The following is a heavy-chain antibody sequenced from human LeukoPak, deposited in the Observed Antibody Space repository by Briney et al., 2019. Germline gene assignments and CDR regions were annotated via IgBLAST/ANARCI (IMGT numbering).Heavy chain of an antibody. D-gene: IGHD2-15*01. Sequence: GGSLRLSCAASGFTFSSYAMSWVRQAPGKGLEWVSAISGSGGSTYYADSVKGRFTISRDNTKNTLYLQMNSLRAEDTAVYYCAKGEVSGGSFDYWGQGTLVTVSS. CDR3: AKGEVSGGSFDY. J-gene: IGHJ4*02. CDR1: GFTFSSYA. V-gene: IGHV3-23*01. CDR2: ISGSGGST.